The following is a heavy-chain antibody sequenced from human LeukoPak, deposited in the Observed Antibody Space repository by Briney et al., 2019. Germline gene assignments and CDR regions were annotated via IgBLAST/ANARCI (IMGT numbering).Heavy chain of an antibody. CDR1: GGSFSGYY. J-gene: IGHJ4*02. V-gene: IGHV4-34*01. D-gene: IGHD2-2*01. CDR3: VRGSSTSLDY. CDR2: INHSGST. Sequence: SETLSLTCAVYGGSFSGYYWSWIRQPPGKGLEWIGEINHSGSTNYNPSLKSRVTISVDTSKNQFSLKLSSVTAADTAVYYCVRGSSTSLDYWGQGTLVTVSS.